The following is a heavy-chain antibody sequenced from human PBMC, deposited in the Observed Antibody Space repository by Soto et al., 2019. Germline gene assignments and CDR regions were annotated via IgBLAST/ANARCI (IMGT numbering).Heavy chain of an antibody. D-gene: IGHD3-10*01. V-gene: IGHV3-53*01. CDR1: GFSVSGNY. J-gene: IGHJ4*02. Sequence: EVQLVASGGGLIQPGGSLRLSCEVSGFSVSGNYMSWVRQAPGKGLDWVSVIYSGGSRYYADSVRGRFTISRDESQNTLYLQMNNLRAEDTAVYYCARSMMVRGVLFDLWGRGSLVSVSS. CDR2: IYSGGSR. CDR3: ARSMMVRGVLFDL.